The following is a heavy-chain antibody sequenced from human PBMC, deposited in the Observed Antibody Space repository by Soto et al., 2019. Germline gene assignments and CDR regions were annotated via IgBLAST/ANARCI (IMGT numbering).Heavy chain of an antibody. V-gene: IGHV3-11*06. CDR3: ARDFSHYYDSSGCPDY. CDR2: ISSSSSYT. D-gene: IGHD3-22*01. CDR1: GFTFIDYH. Sequence: VGSLSLSCAASGFTFIDYHMSWIRQAPGKGLEWVSYISSSSSYTNYADSVKGRFTISRDNAKNSLYLQMNSLRAEDTAVYYCARDFSHYYDSSGCPDYWGQGTLVTVSS. J-gene: IGHJ4*02.